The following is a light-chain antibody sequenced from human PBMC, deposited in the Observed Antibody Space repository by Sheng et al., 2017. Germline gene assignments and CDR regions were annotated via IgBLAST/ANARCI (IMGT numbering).Light chain of an antibody. Sequence: DLLMSQSPASLSASVGDTVTITCQASHNIHNYVNWYQQKPGKAPKLLISDASNLEAGVPSRFRGGGSGTVFTFSIRSLQPEDIGTYYCHQYDSLPYTFGQGTKLEIK. CDR1: HNIHNY. CDR3: HQYDSLPYT. CDR2: DAS. J-gene: IGKJ2*01. V-gene: IGKV1-33*01.